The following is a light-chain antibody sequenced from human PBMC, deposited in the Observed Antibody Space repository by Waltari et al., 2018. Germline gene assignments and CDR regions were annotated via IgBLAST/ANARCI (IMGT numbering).Light chain of an antibody. J-gene: IGKJ1*01. Sequence: EVVLTHSPGNLTLSAGELATHSCRASQVFSSACLAWYQQKPGQAPTFLIYGASYLATGTPNRFSGSGSGTDFTLTISRLEPEDRAVYFCQFYGRSPPTFGQGTKVEIK. V-gene: IGKV3-20*01. CDR2: GAS. CDR3: QFYGRSPPT. CDR1: QVFSSAC.